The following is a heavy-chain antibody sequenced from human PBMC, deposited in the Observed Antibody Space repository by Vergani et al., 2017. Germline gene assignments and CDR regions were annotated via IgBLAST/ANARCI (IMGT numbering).Heavy chain of an antibody. J-gene: IGHJ3*02. CDR2: ISSSSSYT. V-gene: IGHV3-11*05. D-gene: IGHD3-16*01. CDR3: ARDHGGLIELVGAFDI. Sequence: QVQLVESGGGLVKPGGSLRLSCAASGFTFRDYYLSWIRQAPGKGLAWVSYISSSSSYTNYADSVKGRFTISRDNAKNSLYLQMNSLRAEDTAVYYCARDHGGLIELVGAFDIWGQGTMVTVSS. CDR1: GFTFRDYY.